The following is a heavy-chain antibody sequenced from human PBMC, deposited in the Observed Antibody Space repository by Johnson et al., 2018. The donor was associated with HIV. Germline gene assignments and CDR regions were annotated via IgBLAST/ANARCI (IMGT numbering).Heavy chain of an antibody. V-gene: IGHV3-30*18. CDR3: AKLRWAPRAFDI. CDR2: ISHDGSDK. Sequence: VQLVESGGRVVQPGRSLRLSCAASGFTFSSYGMHWVRQAPGKGLEWVAVISHDGSDKNYADSVKGRFTISRDNSKNTLFLQMNSLRAEDTAGYYCAKLRWAPRAFDIWGQGTMVTVSS. J-gene: IGHJ3*02. CDR1: GFTFSSYG. D-gene: IGHD4-23*01.